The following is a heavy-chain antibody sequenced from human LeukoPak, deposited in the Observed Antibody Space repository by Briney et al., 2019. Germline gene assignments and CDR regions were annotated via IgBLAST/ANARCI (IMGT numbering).Heavy chain of an antibody. D-gene: IGHD3-22*01. CDR1: GFTFSSYA. Sequence: GGSLRLSCAASGFTFSSYAMSWVRQGPGKGLEWVSAISGSDGSTYYADSVKGRFTISRDNSKNTLYLQMNSLRAEDTAVYYCAKCYDSSGYYPLDYWGQGTLVTVSS. CDR2: ISGSDGST. CDR3: AKCYDSSGYYPLDY. V-gene: IGHV3-23*01. J-gene: IGHJ4*02.